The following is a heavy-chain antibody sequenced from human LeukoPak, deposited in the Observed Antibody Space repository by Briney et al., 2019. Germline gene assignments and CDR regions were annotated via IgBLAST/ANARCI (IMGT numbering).Heavy chain of an antibody. CDR3: ARRYCSGGSCPVDY. CDR2: IWYDGGQK. CDR1: GFTFTNYG. V-gene: IGHV3-33*01. Sequence: PGGSLRLSCAASGFTFTNYGMHWVRQAPGKGLEWVAVIWYDGGQKYYADSVKGRFTISRDNTKNTLYLQMNSLRVEDTAVYYCARRYCSGGSCPVDYWGQGTLVTVSS. J-gene: IGHJ4*02. D-gene: IGHD2-15*01.